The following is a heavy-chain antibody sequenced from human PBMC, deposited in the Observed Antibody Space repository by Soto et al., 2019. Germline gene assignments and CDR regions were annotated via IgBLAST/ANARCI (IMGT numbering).Heavy chain of an antibody. CDR3: AKDLLRPGRAYGMDV. J-gene: IGHJ6*02. CDR2: ISYDGSNQ. V-gene: IGHV3-30*18. CDR1: GFTFSSYG. Sequence: QVQLVESGGGVVQPGRSLRLSCAASGFTFSSYGMHWVRQAPGKGLEWVAVISYDGSNQYYADSVKGRFTISRDNSKNTVYLQMNSLRAEDTAVYYCAKDLLRPGRAYGMDVWGQGTTVTVSS.